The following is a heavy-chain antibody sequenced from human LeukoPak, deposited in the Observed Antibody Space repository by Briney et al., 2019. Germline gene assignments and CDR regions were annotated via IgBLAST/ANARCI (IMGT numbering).Heavy chain of an antibody. CDR3: ARDHYDILTGYYKGYYYMDV. CDR2: TSAYNGNT. CDR1: GYTFTSYG. D-gene: IGHD3-9*01. Sequence: ASVKVSCKASGYTFTSYGISWVRQAPGQGLEWMGWTSAYNGNTNYAQKLQGRVTMTTDTSTSTAYMELRSLRSDDTAVYYCARDHYDILTGYYKGYYYMDVWGKGTTVTISS. J-gene: IGHJ6*03. V-gene: IGHV1-18*01.